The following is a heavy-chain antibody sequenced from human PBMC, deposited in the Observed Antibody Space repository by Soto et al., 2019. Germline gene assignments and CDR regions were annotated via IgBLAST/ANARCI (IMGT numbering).Heavy chain of an antibody. Sequence: PLEILSLTCTVSGGSIIGGVHSWSWIRQPPGKGLEWIGHIFDSGSTYYNPSLKSRLTISVDTSTNQISLKVASVTDADTAVYYCARAISYYYGSGSQTPYGMDVWGQGTTVTVSS. CDR2: IFDSGST. D-gene: IGHD3-10*01. CDR3: ARAISYYYGSGSQTPYGMDV. CDR1: GGSIIGGVHS. V-gene: IGHV4-31*03. J-gene: IGHJ6*02.